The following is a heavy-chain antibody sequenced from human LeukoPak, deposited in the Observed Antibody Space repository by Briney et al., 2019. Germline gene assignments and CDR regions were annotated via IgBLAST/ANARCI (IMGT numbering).Heavy chain of an antibody. CDR3: ARSFTFGGVIVPPFDY. Sequence: GGSLRLSCAASGFTVSSNYMSWVRQAPGKGLEWVSVIYSGGSTYYADSVKGRFTISRDNSKNTLYLQMNSLRAEDTAVYYCARSFTFGGVIVPPFDYWGQGTLVTVSS. CDR1: GFTVSSNY. J-gene: IGHJ4*02. CDR2: IYSGGST. V-gene: IGHV3-66*01. D-gene: IGHD3-16*02.